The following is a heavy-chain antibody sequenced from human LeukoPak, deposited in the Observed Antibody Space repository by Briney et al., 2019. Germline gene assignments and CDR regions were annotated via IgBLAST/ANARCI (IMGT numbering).Heavy chain of an antibody. V-gene: IGHV4-34*01. CDR3: ARGTTYSGDPTHLRPDYDFWSGYPERNNWFDP. CDR1: GGSFSGYY. D-gene: IGHD3-3*01. J-gene: IGHJ5*02. CDR2: INHSGST. Sequence: PSETLSLTCAVYGGSFSGYYWSWIRQPPGKGLEWIGEINHSGSTNYNPSLKSRVTISVDTSKNQFSLKLSSVTAADTAVYYCARGTTYSGDPTHLRPDYDFWSGYPERNNWFDPWGQGTLVTVSS.